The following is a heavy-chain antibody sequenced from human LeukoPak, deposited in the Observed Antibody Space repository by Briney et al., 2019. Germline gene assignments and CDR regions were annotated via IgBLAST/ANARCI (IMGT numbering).Heavy chain of an antibody. CDR3: ARHLAYYDFWSGTSNYYYYGMDV. J-gene: IGHJ6*02. Sequence: SETLSLTCTVSGGSISSYYWSWLRQPPGKGLEWIGYIYYSGSTNYNPSLKSRVTISVDTSKNQFSLKLSSVTAADTAVYYCARHLAYYDFWSGTSNYYYYGMDVWGQGTTVTVSS. CDR2: IYYSGST. V-gene: IGHV4-59*08. D-gene: IGHD3-3*01. CDR1: GGSISSYY.